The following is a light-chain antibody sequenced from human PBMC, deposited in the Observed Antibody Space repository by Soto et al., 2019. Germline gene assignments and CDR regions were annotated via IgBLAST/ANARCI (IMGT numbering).Light chain of an antibody. CDR1: ESLFGF. CDR2: GVS. V-gene: IGKV3-15*01. J-gene: IGKJ2*01. Sequence: EIVLTQSPATLSVSPGDRVTLSCRASESLFGFLAWYQQKPGQAPRLLTYGVSTRATGIPARFSGGGSATDFTLTISSLQSEDSAVYFCQSYNDWPFASGLGTRLEI. CDR3: QSYNDWPFA.